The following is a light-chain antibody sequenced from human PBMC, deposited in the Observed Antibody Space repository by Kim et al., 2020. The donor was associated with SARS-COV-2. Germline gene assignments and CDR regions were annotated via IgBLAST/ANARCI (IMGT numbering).Light chain of an antibody. Sequence: GDSVKITCTLRSGNSSEGIGWHQQQPEKGPRYLMKINSGGGRSKGDGKPDRGSGSGAGAERYLTSAGRRDEDEADYYGRTWGTGGVFGGGTQLTVL. V-gene: IGLV4-69*01. CDR2: INSGGGR. J-gene: IGLJ3*02. CDR1: SGNSSEG. CDR3: RTWGTGGV.